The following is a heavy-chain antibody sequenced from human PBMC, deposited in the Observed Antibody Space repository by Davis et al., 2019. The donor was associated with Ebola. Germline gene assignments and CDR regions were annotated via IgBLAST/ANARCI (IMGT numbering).Heavy chain of an antibody. CDR1: GFTFSSYG. Sequence: GESLKISCAASGFTFSSYGMHWVRQAPGKGLEWVAVISYDGSNKYYADSVKGRFTISRDNSKNTLYLQMNSLRSDDTAVYYCARDRWIQLWLKTKDPGRTYYYYGMDVWGQGTTVTVSS. V-gene: IGHV3-30*03. J-gene: IGHJ6*02. D-gene: IGHD5-18*01. CDR2: ISYDGSNK. CDR3: ARDRWIQLWLKTKDPGRTYYYYGMDV.